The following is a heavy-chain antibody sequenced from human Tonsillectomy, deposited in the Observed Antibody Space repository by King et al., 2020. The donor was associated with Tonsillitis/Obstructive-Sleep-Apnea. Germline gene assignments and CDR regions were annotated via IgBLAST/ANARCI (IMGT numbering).Heavy chain of an antibody. Sequence: QLQESGPGLVKPSQTLSLTCTVSGGPISSGGYYWSWIRQHPGEGLEWIGYIYYSGRTYYNPSLKSRVTISVDTSKNQFSLKLSSVTAADTAVYYCARTRDVYHYGFWGRGTLVTVSS. CDR1: GGPISSGGYY. D-gene: IGHD5-24*01. V-gene: IGHV4-31*03. CDR3: ARTRDVYHYGF. CDR2: IYYSGRT. J-gene: IGHJ4*02.